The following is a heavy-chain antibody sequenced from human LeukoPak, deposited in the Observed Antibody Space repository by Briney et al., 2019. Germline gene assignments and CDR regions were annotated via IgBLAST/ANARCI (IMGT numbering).Heavy chain of an antibody. CDR3: ARDQRGFSYSKYYLDY. D-gene: IGHD5-18*01. J-gene: IGHJ4*02. CDR1: GISFSSYG. V-gene: IGHV3-33*01. CDR2: IWYDGTNK. Sequence: SGRSLRLSCAASGISFSSYGMHWVRQAPGKGLEWVAVIWYDGTNKYYADSVKGRFTISRDNSKNTLYLQMNSLRAEDTAVYYCARDQRGFSYSKYYLDYWGQGTLVTVSS.